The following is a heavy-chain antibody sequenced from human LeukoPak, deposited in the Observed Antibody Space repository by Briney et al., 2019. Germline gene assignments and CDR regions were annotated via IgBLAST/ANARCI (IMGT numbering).Heavy chain of an antibody. CDR2: ISGSSQTI. D-gene: IGHD3-10*01. V-gene: IGHV3-11*04. J-gene: IGHJ4*02. Sequence: PGGSLRLSCEGTGFTFGDYFMTWIRQAPGKGLEWLAYISGSSQTIYYADSGRGRFTVSRDNTRQSLYLKMNSLRVEDTAVYYCSRRGWGSYSQDYWGQGTLVTVSA. CDR1: GFTFGDYF. CDR3: SRRGWGSYSQDY.